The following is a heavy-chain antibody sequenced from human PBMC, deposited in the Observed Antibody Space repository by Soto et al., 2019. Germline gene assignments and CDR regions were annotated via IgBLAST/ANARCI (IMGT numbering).Heavy chain of an antibody. CDR2: IYSGGST. V-gene: IGHV3-53*01. Sequence: WGSLVLGSAATGFTVISNYMTGVRQARGNGLECVSVIYSGGSTYYADSVKGRFTISRDNSKNTLYLQMNSLRAEDTAVYYCARGPNDGGYYDSGGQDAFDIWGQGTLVTVSS. J-gene: IGHJ3*02. D-gene: IGHD3-22*01. CDR3: ARGPNDGGYYDSGGQDAFDI. CDR1: GFTVISNY.